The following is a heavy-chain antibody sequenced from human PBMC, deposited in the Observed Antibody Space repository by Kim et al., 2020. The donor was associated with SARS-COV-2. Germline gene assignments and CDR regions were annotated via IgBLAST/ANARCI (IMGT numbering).Heavy chain of an antibody. CDR2: MTPSGDSI. CDR3: AREVGAPDL. J-gene: IGHJ5*02. V-gene: IGHV1-46*01. CDR1: GYTFSSYH. Sequence: ASVKVSCKASGYTFSSYHMHWVRQAPGQGLEWMAVMTPSGDSIFYAQKFQGRVTMTRDTSTSTVYMELSSLTSEDTAVYYCAREVGAPDLWGQGTLVTVS. D-gene: IGHD1-26*01.